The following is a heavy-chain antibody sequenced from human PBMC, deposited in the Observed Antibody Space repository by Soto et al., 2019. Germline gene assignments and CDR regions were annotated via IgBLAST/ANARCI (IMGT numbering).Heavy chain of an antibody. CDR3: ARPTVGHDAGGNYMDV. V-gene: IGHV1-69*02. J-gene: IGHJ6*03. CDR1: GGSLSSYP. CDR2: IIPIVGLT. D-gene: IGHD1-26*01. Sequence: QVQLLQSGSEVKKPGSSVKVSCRASGGSLSSYPVTWVRQAPGQGLEWMGRIIPIVGLTNYAQKFQGRVTITAEKSTSTAYMESCSLRSDDTAVYYCARPTVGHDAGGNYMDVWGKGTTVIVSS.